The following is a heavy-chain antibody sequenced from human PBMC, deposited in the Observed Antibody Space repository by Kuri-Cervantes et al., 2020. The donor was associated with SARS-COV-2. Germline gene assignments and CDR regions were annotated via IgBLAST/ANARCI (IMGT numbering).Heavy chain of an antibody. CDR3: ARDTATRSGSDYVPFDM. CDR1: GYSFTSYG. V-gene: IGHV1-18*01. CDR2: ISVYSGNT. J-gene: IGHJ3*02. D-gene: IGHD1-26*01. Sequence: ASVKVSCKASGYSFTSYGISWVRQAPGQGLEWMAWISVYSGNTNYAQNLQGRVTMTTDTSTSTAYMELTNLRSDDTAVYYCARDTATRSGSDYVPFDMWGKGTMVTVSS.